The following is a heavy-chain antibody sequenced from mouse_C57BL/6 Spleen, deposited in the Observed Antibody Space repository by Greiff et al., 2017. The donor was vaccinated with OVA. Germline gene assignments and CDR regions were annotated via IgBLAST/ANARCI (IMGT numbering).Heavy chain of an antibody. J-gene: IGHJ3*01. CDR1: GYSFTGYY. Sequence: EVKLMESGPELVKPGASVKISCKASGYSFTGYYMNWVKQSPEKSLEWIGEINPSTGGTTYNQKFKAKATLTVDKSSSTAYMQLKSLTSDDSAVYYCARPIYSNYEAWFAYWGQGTLVTVSA. D-gene: IGHD2-5*01. V-gene: IGHV1-42*01. CDR3: ARPIYSNYEAWFAY. CDR2: INPSTGGT.